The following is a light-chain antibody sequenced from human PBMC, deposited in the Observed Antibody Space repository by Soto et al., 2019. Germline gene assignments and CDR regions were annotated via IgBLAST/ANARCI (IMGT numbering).Light chain of an antibody. CDR3: AAWDDALSGYV. CDR1: SLNIGSNA. J-gene: IGLJ1*01. CDR2: SSS. Sequence: QSVLTQSPSASGTPGQRVTISCSGSSLNIGSNAVFWYQHLPGAAPRLLISSSSQRPSGVADRFSGSKSGTSASLDIRGLRSEDEAEYYCAAWDDALSGYVFGTGTKLTVL. V-gene: IGLV1-47*02.